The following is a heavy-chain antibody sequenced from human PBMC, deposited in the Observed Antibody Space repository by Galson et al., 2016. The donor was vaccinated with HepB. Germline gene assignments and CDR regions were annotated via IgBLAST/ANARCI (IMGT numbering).Heavy chain of an antibody. CDR3: ARVYCIGTNCYPPPSKGTFDI. Sequence: CAISGDSVSSNTAAWSWIRQSPSRGLEWLGRTYYRSKWYNDYAVSVKSRVTINPDTSKNQFSLQLSPVTPDDTAIYYCARVYCIGTNCYPPPSKGTFDIWGQGTVVIVSS. J-gene: IGHJ3*02. V-gene: IGHV6-1*01. CDR1: GDSVSSNTAA. D-gene: IGHD2-2*01. CDR2: TYYRSKWYN.